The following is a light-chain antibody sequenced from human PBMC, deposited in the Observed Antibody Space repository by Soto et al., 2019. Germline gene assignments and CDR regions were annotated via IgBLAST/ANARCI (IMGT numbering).Light chain of an antibody. V-gene: IGKV3-15*01. CDR3: QQYNNWPRT. Sequence: IELTQSPATLSLSPGERATLSCRASQNISSYLIWYQQKPGQAPRLLIYGASTRATGIPARFSGSGSGTEFTLTISSLQSEDFAVYYCQQYNNWPRTFGQGTKVDIK. J-gene: IGKJ1*01. CDR2: GAS. CDR1: QNISSY.